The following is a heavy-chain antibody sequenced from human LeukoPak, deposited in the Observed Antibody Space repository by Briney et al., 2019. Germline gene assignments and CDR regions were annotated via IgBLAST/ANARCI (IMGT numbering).Heavy chain of an antibody. J-gene: IGHJ4*02. CDR2: IYTDGST. V-gene: IGHV3-66*01. D-gene: IGHD6-19*01. CDR3: ARGGSGWYYFDY. CDR1: GFTVSSNY. Sequence: RGSLRLSCAASGFTVSSNYMSWVRQAPGRGLEWVSVIYTDGSTYYADSVKGRFTISRDNSKNTLSLQMNSLRAEDTAVYYCARGGSGWYYFDYWGQGTLVTVSS.